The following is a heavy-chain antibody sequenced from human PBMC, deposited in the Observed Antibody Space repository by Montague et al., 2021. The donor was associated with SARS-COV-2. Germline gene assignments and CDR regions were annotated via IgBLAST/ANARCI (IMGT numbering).Heavy chain of an antibody. CDR2: SSGSDGGT. D-gene: IGHD3-10*01. CDR1: GFTFSNSA. J-gene: IGHJ6*02. CDR3: AKDSYYYGLGYGMDV. V-gene: IGHV3-23*01. Sequence: SLRLSCAASGFTFSNSAMNWVRQAPGKGLEWVSGSSGSDGGTHYXDSXKGRFTISRDNSKNVLCLQMNSLRAEDTALYYCAKDSYYYGLGYGMDVWGQGTTVTVSS.